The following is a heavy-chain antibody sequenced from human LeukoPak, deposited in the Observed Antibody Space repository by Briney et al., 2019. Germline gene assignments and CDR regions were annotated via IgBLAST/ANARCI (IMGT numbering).Heavy chain of an antibody. CDR3: ARMAYDILTGLETSIDY. CDR2: IYYSGST. J-gene: IGHJ4*02. Sequence: SETLSLTCTVSGGSISSSSYYWGWIRQPPGKGLDWIGSIYYSGSTYYNPSLKSRVTISVDTFKNQFSLKPSSVTAADTAVYFWARMAYDILTGLETSIDYWGQGTLVTVSS. CDR1: GGSISSSSYY. V-gene: IGHV4-39*01. D-gene: IGHD3-9*01.